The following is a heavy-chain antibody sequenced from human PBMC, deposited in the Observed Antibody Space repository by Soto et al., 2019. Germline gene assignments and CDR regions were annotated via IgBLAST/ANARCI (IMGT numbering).Heavy chain of an antibody. CDR3: AHRYDVCTGYYFLSYFDY. V-gene: IGHV2-5*01. Sequence: GSGPTLVNPTQTLTLTCTVSGFSLSASGEGVGWIRQPPGKALEWLGVLYWHDNTRYTRYSPSLKNRLAITEDTSKNQVVLTLTNMDPVDTATSFCAHRYDVCTGYYFLSYFDYLGPGMLVTVSS. D-gene: IGHD3-3*01. CDR2: LYWHDNT. CDR1: GFSLSASGEG. J-gene: IGHJ4*02.